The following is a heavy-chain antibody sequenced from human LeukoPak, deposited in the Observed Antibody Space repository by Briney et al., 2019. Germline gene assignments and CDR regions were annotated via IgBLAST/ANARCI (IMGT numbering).Heavy chain of an antibody. V-gene: IGHV3-20*04. CDR1: GFTFSSYE. CDR3: ARDYFGSPSALDY. Sequence: GGSLRLSCAASGFTFSSYEMNWVRQAPGKGLEWVSGINWNGGSTGYADSVKGRFTISRDNAKNSLYLQMNSLRAEDTALYYCARDYFGSPSALDYWGQGTLVTVSS. CDR2: INWNGGST. J-gene: IGHJ4*02. D-gene: IGHD1-26*01.